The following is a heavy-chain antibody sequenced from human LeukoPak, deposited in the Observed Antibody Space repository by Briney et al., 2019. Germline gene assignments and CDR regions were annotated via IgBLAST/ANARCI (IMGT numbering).Heavy chain of an antibody. CDR3: AAGYSSSWHHFFDY. CDR2: ISYDGSNK. CDR1: GFTFKLYW. V-gene: IGHV3-30-3*01. Sequence: GGSLRLSCAASGFTFKLYWMHWVRQAPGKGLEWVAVISYDGSNKYYADSVKGRFTISRDNSKNTLYLQMNSLRAEDTAVYYCAAGYSSSWHHFFDYWGQGTLVTVSS. D-gene: IGHD6-13*01. J-gene: IGHJ4*02.